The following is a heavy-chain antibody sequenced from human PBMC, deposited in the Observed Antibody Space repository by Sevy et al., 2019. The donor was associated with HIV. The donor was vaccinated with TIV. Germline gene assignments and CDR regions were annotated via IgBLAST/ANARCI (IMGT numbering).Heavy chain of an antibody. J-gene: IGHJ4*02. CDR2: IYSGKST. CDR1: GFSVSSNY. CDR3: ARHLSHAGWFAY. Sequence: GGSLRLSCEASGFSVSSNYMAWVRQAPGKGLEWVSVIYSGKSTDYRDSVNRRFTISRDSSKNTLYLQMDSLRAEDTAAYHCARHLSHAGWFAYWGQGSLVTVSS. V-gene: IGHV3-53*01. D-gene: IGHD6-19*01.